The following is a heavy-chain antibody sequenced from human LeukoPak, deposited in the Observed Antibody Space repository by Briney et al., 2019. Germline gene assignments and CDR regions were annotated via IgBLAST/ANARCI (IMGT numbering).Heavy chain of an antibody. CDR2: TTTSGGTT. Sequence: GGSLRLSCAASTLTFSSHAMSWVRQAPGKGLEWVSGTTTSGGTTYYADSVKGRFTISRDNSKNTLSLQMTSLRAEDTAVYYCATARGGYWGQGTLVTVSS. V-gene: IGHV3-23*01. CDR1: TLTFSSHA. J-gene: IGHJ4*02. D-gene: IGHD2-15*01. CDR3: ATARGGY.